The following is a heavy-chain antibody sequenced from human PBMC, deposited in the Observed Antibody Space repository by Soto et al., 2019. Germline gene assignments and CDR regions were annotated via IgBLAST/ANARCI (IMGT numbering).Heavy chain of an antibody. CDR2: TYYRSKWHN. CDR1: GDSVSSNSAA. Sequence: SQTLSLTCAISGDSVSSNSAAWNWIRQSPSRGLEWLGRTYYRSKWHNNYAVSVKSRITINADTSKNHFSLQLNSVTAADTAVDYCARVSYSSYPRYYYYGMDVWGQGTTVTVSS. J-gene: IGHJ6*02. V-gene: IGHV6-1*01. D-gene: IGHD6-6*01. CDR3: ARVSYSSYPRYYYYGMDV.